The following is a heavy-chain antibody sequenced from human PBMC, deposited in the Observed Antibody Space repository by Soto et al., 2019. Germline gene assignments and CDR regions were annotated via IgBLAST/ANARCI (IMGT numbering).Heavy chain of an antibody. Sequence: GESPKISCKGSGYIFTNSWIGWVRQMPGKGLEWMGIIYPGDSDTRYSPSFQGQVTISADKSITTAYLQWSSLTASDTAMYYCARLQAAMPAAAGMDVWGQGTAVTVSS. CDR1: GYIFTNSW. J-gene: IGHJ6*02. D-gene: IGHD2-2*01. CDR3: ARLQAAMPAAAGMDV. V-gene: IGHV5-51*01. CDR2: IYPGDSDT.